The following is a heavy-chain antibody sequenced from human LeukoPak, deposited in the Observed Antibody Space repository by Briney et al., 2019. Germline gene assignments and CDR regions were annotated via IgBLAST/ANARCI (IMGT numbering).Heavy chain of an antibody. Sequence: GGSLRLSCAASGFTFSSYEMNWVRQAPGKGLEWVSYISSSGSTIYYADSVKGRFTISRDNAKNSLYLQMNSLRAEDTAVYYCAREDSSGYKPFDYWGQGTLVTVS. V-gene: IGHV3-48*03. D-gene: IGHD3-22*01. CDR3: AREDSSGYKPFDY. CDR1: GFTFSSYE. J-gene: IGHJ4*02. CDR2: ISSSGSTI.